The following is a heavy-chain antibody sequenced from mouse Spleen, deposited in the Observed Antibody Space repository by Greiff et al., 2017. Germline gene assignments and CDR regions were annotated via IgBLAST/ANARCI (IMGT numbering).Heavy chain of an antibody. CDR2: INPNNGGT. CDR1: GYTFTDYN. Sequence: EVKLQESGPELVKPGASVKMSCKASGYTFTDYNMHWVKQSHGKSLEWIGYINPNNGGTSYNQKFKGKATLTVNKSSSTAYMELRSLTSEDSAVYYCARGRWPYYFDYWGQGTTLTVSS. D-gene: IGHD1-1*02. J-gene: IGHJ2*01. V-gene: IGHV1-22*01. CDR3: ARGRWPYYFDY.